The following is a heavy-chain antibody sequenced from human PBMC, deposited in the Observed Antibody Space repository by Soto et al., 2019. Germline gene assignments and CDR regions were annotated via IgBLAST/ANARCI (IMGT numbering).Heavy chain of an antibody. CDR2: INTANGNT. D-gene: IGHD2-8*02. CDR1: GYTFSTYS. J-gene: IGHJ4*02. Sequence: ASVKVSCKTSGYTFSTYSMHWVRQAPGQRPEWMGWINTANGNTKYSHEFQGRVTITTDTSASTAYMDLTSLRSDDTAVYYCGRDSTTTWWGSWSWGQGTLVTVSS. CDR3: GRDSTTTWWGSWS. V-gene: IGHV1-3*04.